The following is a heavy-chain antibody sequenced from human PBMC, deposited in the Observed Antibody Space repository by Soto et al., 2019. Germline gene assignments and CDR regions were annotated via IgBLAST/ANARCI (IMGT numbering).Heavy chain of an antibody. J-gene: IGHJ6*02. Sequence: GGSITHHYWSWIRQPPGKGLEWIGYISLTGATNSNPSLKSRVTISVDTSKNQFSLKLSSVTAADTAVYYCAREGGKDGYYYYGMDVWGQGTTVTVSS. D-gene: IGHD3-16*01. CDR1: GGSITHHY. CDR2: ISLTGAT. V-gene: IGHV4-59*11. CDR3: AREGGKDGYYYYGMDV.